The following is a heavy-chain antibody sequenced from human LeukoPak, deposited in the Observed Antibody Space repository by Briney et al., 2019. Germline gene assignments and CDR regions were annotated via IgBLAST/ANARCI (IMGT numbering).Heavy chain of an antibody. Sequence: SETLSPTCTVSGGSISSSSYYWGWIRQPPGKGREWIGSIYYSGSTYDNPSLKSRGTISVETSKNQLSLKLSSLTAADTAVYYCARHDYSGSYYGLSWFDPWGLGTLVTVSS. V-gene: IGHV4-39*01. CDR3: ARHDYSGSYYGLSWFDP. CDR2: IYYSGST. D-gene: IGHD1-26*01. CDR1: GGSISSSSYY. J-gene: IGHJ5*02.